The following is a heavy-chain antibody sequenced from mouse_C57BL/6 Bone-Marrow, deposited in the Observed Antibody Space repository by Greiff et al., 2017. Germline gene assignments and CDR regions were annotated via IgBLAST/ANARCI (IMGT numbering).Heavy chain of an antibody. V-gene: IGHV1-39*01. J-gene: IGHJ4*01. D-gene: IGHD2-4*01. CDR2: INPNYDTT. CDR1: GYSFTDYN. CDR3: ARGYDYDYAMDY. Sequence: VQLKQSGPELVKPGASVKISCKASGYSFTDYNMNWVKQSNGKSLEWIGVINPNYDTTSYNKKFKGKATLTVDQSSSTAYIQLNSLTSEDSAVYYCARGYDYDYAMDYWGQGTSVTVSS.